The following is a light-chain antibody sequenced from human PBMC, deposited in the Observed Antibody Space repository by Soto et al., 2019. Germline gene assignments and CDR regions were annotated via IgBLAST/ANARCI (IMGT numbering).Light chain of an antibody. CDR2: EVS. J-gene: IGLJ1*01. V-gene: IGLV2-14*01. CDR1: SSDVGGYNY. Sequence: SVLTQPASVSGSPGQSITISCTGTSSDVGGYNYVSWYQQHPGKAPKLIIYEVSNRPSGVSNHFSGSKSGNTASLTISGLQAEDEADYYCSSYTRSSTYVFGTGTKLTVL. CDR3: SSYTRSSTYV.